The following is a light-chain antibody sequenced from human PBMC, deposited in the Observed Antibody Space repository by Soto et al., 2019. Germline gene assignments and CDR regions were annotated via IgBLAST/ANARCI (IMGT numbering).Light chain of an antibody. CDR2: DAS. V-gene: IGKV1-5*01. Sequence: DIQMTQSPSSLSASVGDRVTITCRASQTISTWMAWYQQKPGKAPKLLVYDASTLQSGVASRFSGSGSGTEFTLTISSLQADDFATYYCQQYHTDWTFGQGTRWIS. CDR1: QTISTW. CDR3: QQYHTDWT. J-gene: IGKJ1*01.